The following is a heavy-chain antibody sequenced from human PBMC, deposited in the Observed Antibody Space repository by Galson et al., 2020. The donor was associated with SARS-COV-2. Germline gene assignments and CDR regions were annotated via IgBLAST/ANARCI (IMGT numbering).Heavy chain of an antibody. V-gene: IGHV1-18*01. J-gene: IGHJ4*01. D-gene: IGHD3-22*01. CDR3: AEYYYDSSGYPSIEY. Sequence: ASVKVSCKASGYTFTSYGISWVRQAPGQGLEWMGWISAYNGNTNYAQKLQGRVTMTTDTSTSTAYMELRSLRSDDTAVYYCAEYYYDSSGYPSIEYWVHGSLVTVSS. CDR1: GYTFTSYG. CDR2: ISAYNGNT.